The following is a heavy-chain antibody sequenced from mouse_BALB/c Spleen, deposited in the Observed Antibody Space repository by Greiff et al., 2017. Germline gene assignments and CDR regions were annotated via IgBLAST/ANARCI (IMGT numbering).Heavy chain of an antibody. V-gene: IGHV5-9-4*01. D-gene: IGHD1-1*01. Sequence: EVKLVESGGGLVKPGGSLKLSCAASGFTFSSYAMSWVRQSPEKRLEWVAEISSGGSYTYYPDTVTGRFTISRDNAKNTLYLEMSSLRSEDTAMYYCAREGNYYGRGDYAMDYWGQGTSVTVSS. J-gene: IGHJ4*01. CDR2: ISSGGSYT. CDR3: AREGNYYGRGDYAMDY. CDR1: GFTFSSYA.